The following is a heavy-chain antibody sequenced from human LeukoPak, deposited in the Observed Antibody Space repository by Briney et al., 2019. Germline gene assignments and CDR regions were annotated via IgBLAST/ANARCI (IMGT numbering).Heavy chain of an antibody. V-gene: IGHV3-74*03. CDR1: GFTFSSYR. CDR2: INYDGSST. J-gene: IGHJ4*02. Sequence: AGGSLRLSCAASGFTFSSYRMHWIRQVPGKGLMWVSRINYDGSSTMYADSVKGRFTISRDNAKNTLHLQLNSLRAEDTAVYYCVKGEGYCSGGGCYRYWGQGALVSVTS. CDR3: VKGEGYCSGGGCYRY. D-gene: IGHD2-15*01.